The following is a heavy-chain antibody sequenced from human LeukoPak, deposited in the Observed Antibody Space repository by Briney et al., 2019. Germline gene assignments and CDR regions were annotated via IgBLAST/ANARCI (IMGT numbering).Heavy chain of an antibody. V-gene: IGHV3-7*03. CDR2: IKQDGSEK. CDR1: GFTFSSYW. Sequence: GGSLRLSCAPSGFTFSSYWMSWVRQAPGKGLEWVAIIKQDGSEKYYVDSVKGRFTISRDNAKNSLYLQMNSLRAEDTALYYCVKRTMAGVLERRTYYFDYWGQGSLVTVSP. J-gene: IGHJ4*02. D-gene: IGHD2-2*01. CDR3: VKRTMAGVLERRTYYFDY.